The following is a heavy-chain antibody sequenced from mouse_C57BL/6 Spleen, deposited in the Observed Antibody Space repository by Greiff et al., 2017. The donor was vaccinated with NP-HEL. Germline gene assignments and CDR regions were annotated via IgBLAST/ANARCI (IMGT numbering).Heavy chain of an antibody. J-gene: IGHJ4*01. Sequence: LQQPGAELVMPGASVKLSCKASGYTFTSYWMHWVKQRPGQGLEWIGEIGPSDSYTNYKQKFKGKSTLTVDKSSSTAYMQLSSLTSEDSAVYYCATPYYYGSSYAMDYWGQGTSVTVSS. CDR1: GYTFTSYW. D-gene: IGHD1-1*01. CDR2: IGPSDSYT. V-gene: IGHV1-69*01. CDR3: ATPYYYGSSYAMDY.